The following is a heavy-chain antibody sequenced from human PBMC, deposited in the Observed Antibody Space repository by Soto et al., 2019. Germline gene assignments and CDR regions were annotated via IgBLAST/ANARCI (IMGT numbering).Heavy chain of an antibody. V-gene: IGHV1-18*01. J-gene: IGHJ4*02. CDR2: ISAHNGNT. CDR3: ARGRYGDY. Sequence: QVHLVQSGAEVKKPGSSVKVSCQASGYAFTTYGITWVRQAPGQGLEWMGWISAHNGNTNYAQKLQGRVTVTRDTSTSTAYMEPRSLRSDDTAVYYCARGRYGDYWGQGALVTVSS. D-gene: IGHD1-1*01. CDR1: GYAFTTYG.